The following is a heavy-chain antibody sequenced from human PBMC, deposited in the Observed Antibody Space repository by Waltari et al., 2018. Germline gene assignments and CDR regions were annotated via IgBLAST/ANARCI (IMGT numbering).Heavy chain of an antibody. D-gene: IGHD6-6*01. Sequence: QVQLQESGPRLVKPSATMSLPSPVSGYSISSGYYSGWIPQPPGKGLEWIGSIYPSGSTYYNPSLKSRVTISVDTSKNQFSLKLSSVTAADTAVYYCARRGSSSTLGYFQHWGQGTLVTVSS. CDR2: IYPSGST. V-gene: IGHV4-38-2*01. J-gene: IGHJ1*01. CDR3: ARRGSSSTLGYFQH. CDR1: GYSISSGYY.